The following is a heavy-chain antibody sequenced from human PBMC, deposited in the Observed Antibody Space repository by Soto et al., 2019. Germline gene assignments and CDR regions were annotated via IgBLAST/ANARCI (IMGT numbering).Heavy chain of an antibody. Sequence: AGGSLRLSCAASGFTFSSYAMSWVRQAPGKGLEWVSAISGSGGSTYYADSVKGRLTISRDNSKNTLYLQMNSLRAEDTAVYYCANYLGGYCSSTSCYGGGPFDYWGQGTLVTVSS. J-gene: IGHJ4*02. D-gene: IGHD2-2*01. V-gene: IGHV3-23*01. CDR3: ANYLGGYCSSTSCYGGGPFDY. CDR1: GFTFSSYA. CDR2: ISGSGGST.